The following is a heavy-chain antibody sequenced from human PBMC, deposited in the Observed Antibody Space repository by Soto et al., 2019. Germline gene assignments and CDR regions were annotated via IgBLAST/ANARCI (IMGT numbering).Heavy chain of an antibody. CDR3: ASLATNWNYVFDP. CDR2: IYTSGST. V-gene: IGHV4-4*07. D-gene: IGHD1-7*01. CDR1: GGSISSYY. J-gene: IGHJ5*02. Sequence: PSETLSLTCTVSGGSISSYYWIWIRQPAGKGLEWIGRIYTSGSTNYNPSLKSRVTMSVDTSKNQFSLKLSSVTAADTAVYYCASLATNWNYVFDPWGQGTLVTVSS.